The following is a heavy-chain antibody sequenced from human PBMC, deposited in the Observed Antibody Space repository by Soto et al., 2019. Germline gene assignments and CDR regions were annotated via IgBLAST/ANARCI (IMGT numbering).Heavy chain of an antibody. Sequence: QVQLQESGPGLVKPSGTLSLTCAVSGGSISSSNWWSWVRQPPGKGLEWIGEIYHSGSTNYNPSLKSRVTIAVDKSKNQFSLKLSSVTAADTAVYYCARGGGVFVPYYYYGMDVWGQGTTVTVSS. CDR2: IYHSGST. V-gene: IGHV4-4*02. CDR1: GGSISSSNW. CDR3: ARGGGVFVPYYYYGMDV. D-gene: IGHD3-16*01. J-gene: IGHJ6*02.